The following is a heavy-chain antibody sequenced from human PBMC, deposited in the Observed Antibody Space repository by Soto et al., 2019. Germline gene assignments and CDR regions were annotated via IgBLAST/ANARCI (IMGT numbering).Heavy chain of an antibody. V-gene: IGHV4-31*03. CDR3: AREGGSYSAYFDY. CDR2: IYYTGST. D-gene: IGHD1-26*01. CDR1: GASISSGGFY. J-gene: IGHJ4*02. Sequence: QVQLQESGPGLVKPSQTLSLTCTVSGASISSGGFYWSWIRQHPGKGLEWIGYIYYTGSTTYNPSLRRRVTRSVDTSKNQFSLKLSSVTAADTAVYYCAREGGSYSAYFDYWGQGTLVTVSS.